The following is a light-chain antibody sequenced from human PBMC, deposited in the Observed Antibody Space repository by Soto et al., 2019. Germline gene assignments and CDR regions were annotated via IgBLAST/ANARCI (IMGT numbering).Light chain of an antibody. CDR2: EVS. V-gene: IGLV2-8*01. CDR1: GSDVGTYSY. J-gene: IGLJ2*01. CDR3: SSFEGSNNVL. Sequence: QSALTQPPSASGSPGQSVTISCTGTGSDVGTYSYVSWYQQYPGKAPKLMIYEVSKRPSGVPDRISGSKSGNTASLTVSGLQAEDEADYYCSSFEGSNNVLFGGGTKLTVL.